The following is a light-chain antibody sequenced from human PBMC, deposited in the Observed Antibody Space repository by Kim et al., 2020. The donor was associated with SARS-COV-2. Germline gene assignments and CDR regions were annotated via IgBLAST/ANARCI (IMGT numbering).Light chain of an antibody. CDR1: QDISNF. CDR2: AAS. J-gene: IGKJ2*01. Sequence: SASVGDRVTFTCRASQDISNFLAWFQQNPGKVPKRLICAASSLQSGVPSRFSGSGSGTEYSLTISSLQPEDFATYYCLQHKSYPYTLGQGTKLEI. CDR3: LQHKSYPYT. V-gene: IGKV1-17*03.